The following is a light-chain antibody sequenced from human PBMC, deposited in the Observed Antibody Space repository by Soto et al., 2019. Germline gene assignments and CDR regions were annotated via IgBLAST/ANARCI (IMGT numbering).Light chain of an antibody. Sequence: QSVLTQPASVSGAPGQRVTISCSGSSSNIGAGYDVNWYRQLPGTAPKLLIYGNSDRPSGVPDRFSGSKSGTSASLAITGLQAEDEADYFCQSYDRSLRTYVFGTATKVTVL. CDR2: GNS. J-gene: IGLJ1*01. CDR1: SSNIGAGYD. V-gene: IGLV1-40*01. CDR3: QSYDRSLRTYV.